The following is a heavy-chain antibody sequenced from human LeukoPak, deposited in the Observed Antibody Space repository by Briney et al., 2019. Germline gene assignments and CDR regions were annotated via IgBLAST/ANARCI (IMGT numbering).Heavy chain of an antibody. V-gene: IGHV4-30-2*01. Sequence: SQTLSLTCTVSGGSISSGGYYWSWIRQPPGKGLEWIGYIYHSGSTYYNPSLKSRVTISVDRSKNQFSLKLSSVTAADTAAYYCASNGYSSRGFDYWGQGTLVTVSS. CDR2: IYHSGST. CDR3: ASNGYSSRGFDY. J-gene: IGHJ4*02. D-gene: IGHD6-13*01. CDR1: GGSISSGGYY.